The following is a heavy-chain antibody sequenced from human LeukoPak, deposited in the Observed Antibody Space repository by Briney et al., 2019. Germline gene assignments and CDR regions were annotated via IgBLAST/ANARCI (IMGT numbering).Heavy chain of an antibody. V-gene: IGHV3-21*01. D-gene: IGHD2-15*01. CDR3: ARDGADVVAATGGVGY. J-gene: IGHJ4*02. CDR1: GFTFISYS. Sequence: PGRSLRLSCAASGFTFISYSMNWVRQAPGKGLEWVSSISSSSSYIYYADSVKGRFTISRDNAKNSLYLQMNSLRAEDTAVYYCARDGADVVAATGGVGYWGQGTLVTVSS. CDR2: ISSSSSYI.